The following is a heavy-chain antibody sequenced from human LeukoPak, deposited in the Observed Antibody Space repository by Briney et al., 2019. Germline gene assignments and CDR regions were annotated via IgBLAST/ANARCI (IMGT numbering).Heavy chain of an antibody. CDR2: ISTSSSYI. J-gene: IGHJ4*02. CDR1: GFTFSSYS. V-gene: IGHV3-21*01. CDR3: AREGYNYGLDY. Sequence: GGSLTLSCAASGFTFSSYSMNWVRQAPGKGLEWVSSISTSSSYIYYADSVKGRFTISRDNAKNSLFLQMNSLRAEDTAVYYCAREGYNYGLDYWGQGTLVTVSS. D-gene: IGHD5-18*01.